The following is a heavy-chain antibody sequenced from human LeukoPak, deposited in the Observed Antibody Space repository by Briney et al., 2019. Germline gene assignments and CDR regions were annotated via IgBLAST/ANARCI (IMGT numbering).Heavy chain of an antibody. J-gene: IGHJ5*02. CDR3: ARGLERREGWFDP. CDR1: GGSISNYY. Sequence: SETLSLTCTVSGGSISNYYWGWIRQPPGKGLEWIGSIYYSGSTYYNPSLKSRVTISVDTSKNQFSLKLSSVTAADTAVYYCARGLERREGWFDPWGQGTLVTVSS. CDR2: IYYSGST. V-gene: IGHV4-39*01. D-gene: IGHD1-1*01.